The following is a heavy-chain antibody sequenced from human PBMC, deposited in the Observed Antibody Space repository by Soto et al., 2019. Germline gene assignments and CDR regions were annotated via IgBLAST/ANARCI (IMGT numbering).Heavy chain of an antibody. V-gene: IGHV3-21*01. J-gene: IGHJ6*03. Sequence: LRLSCAASGFTFSSYSMNWVRQAPGKGLEWVSSISSSSSYIYYADSVKGRFTISRDNAKNSLYLQMNSLRAEDTAVYYCATLGYCSGGSCPPADYYYYYMDVWGKGTTVTVSS. CDR3: ATLGYCSGGSCPPADYYYYYMDV. CDR2: ISSSSSYI. D-gene: IGHD2-15*01. CDR1: GFTFSSYS.